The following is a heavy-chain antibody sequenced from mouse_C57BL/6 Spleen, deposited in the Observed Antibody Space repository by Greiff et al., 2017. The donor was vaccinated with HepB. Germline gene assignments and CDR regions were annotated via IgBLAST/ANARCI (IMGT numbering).Heavy chain of an antibody. D-gene: IGHD2-4*01. CDR3: AREDYDYDDWFAY. CDR2: INPNNGGT. J-gene: IGHJ3*01. Sequence: VQLQQSGPELVKPGASVKISCKASGYTFTDYYMNWVKQSHGKSLEWIGDINPNNGGTSYNQKFKGKATLTVDKSSSTAYMELRSLTSEDSAVYYCAREDYDYDDWFAYWGQGTLVTVSA. V-gene: IGHV1-26*01. CDR1: GYTFTDYY.